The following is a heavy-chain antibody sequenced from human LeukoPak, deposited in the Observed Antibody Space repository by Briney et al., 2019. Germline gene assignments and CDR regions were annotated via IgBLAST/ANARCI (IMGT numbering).Heavy chain of an antibody. J-gene: IGHJ4*02. V-gene: IGHV3-23*01. CDR1: GFTFSSYA. CDR3: AKSRYSYGVFYY. Sequence: GGSLRLSCAASGFTFSSYAMSWVRQAPGKGLEWVSGISGSGGSTYYADSVKGRFTISRDNSKNKVYLQINSLRPEHTSVYDCAKSRYSYGVFYYCGQATLVTVSS. CDR2: ISGSGGST. D-gene: IGHD5-18*01.